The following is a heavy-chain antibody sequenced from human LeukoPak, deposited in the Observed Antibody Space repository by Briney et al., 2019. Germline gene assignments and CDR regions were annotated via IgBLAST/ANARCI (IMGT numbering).Heavy chain of an antibody. CDR3: ASRLFGVEDDY. CDR2: ILAGGGST. J-gene: IGHJ4*02. CDR1: GFTSSSYA. Sequence: GGSLRLSCAASGFTSSSYAMSWVRQAPGMGLEWVSTILAGGGSTYYAESVKDRFTISRDNSKNTLYLQMNSLRPEDTAVYYCASRLFGVEDDYWGQGTLATVSS. V-gene: IGHV3-23*01. D-gene: IGHD3-3*01.